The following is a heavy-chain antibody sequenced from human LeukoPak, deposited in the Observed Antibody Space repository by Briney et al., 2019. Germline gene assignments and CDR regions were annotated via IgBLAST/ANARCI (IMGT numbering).Heavy chain of an antibody. CDR1: GGTFSSYA. D-gene: IGHD2-2*01. Sequence: GSSVKVSCKAFGGTFSSYAISWVRQAPGQGLGWMGGIIPIFGTATYAQNCHGRVTITADESTSTAYMERSSLRSEDTAVYYCAVYCSSTSCYLDYWGQGTLVTVSS. J-gene: IGHJ4*02. V-gene: IGHV1-69*01. CDR3: AVYCSSTSCYLDY. CDR2: IIPIFGTA.